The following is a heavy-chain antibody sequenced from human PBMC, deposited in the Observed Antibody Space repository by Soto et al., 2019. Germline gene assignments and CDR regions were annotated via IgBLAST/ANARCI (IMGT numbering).Heavy chain of an antibody. V-gene: IGHV3-30-3*01. CDR3: ARAQRRIAVAGIDAFDI. CDR2: ISYDGSNK. J-gene: IGHJ3*02. D-gene: IGHD6-19*01. CDR1: GFTFSSYA. Sequence: GGSLRLSCAASGFTFSSYAMHWVRQAPGKGLEWVAVISYDGSNKYYADSVKGRFTISRDNSKNTLYLQMNSLRAEDTAVYYCARAQRRIAVAGIDAFDIWGQGTMVTVSS.